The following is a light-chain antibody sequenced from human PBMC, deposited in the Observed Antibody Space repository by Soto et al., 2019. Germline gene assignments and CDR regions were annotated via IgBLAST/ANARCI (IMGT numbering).Light chain of an antibody. CDR3: QQRSNSPPIT. CDR2: DAS. J-gene: IGKJ5*01. V-gene: IGKV3-11*01. CDR1: QSVSSY. Sequence: EIVLTQSPATLSLSPGERATLSCRASQSVSSYLAWYQQKPGQAPRLLIYDASNRATGIPARFSGSGSGTDFTLTISSLEPEDFAVYYCQQRSNSPPITFGPGTRLEIK.